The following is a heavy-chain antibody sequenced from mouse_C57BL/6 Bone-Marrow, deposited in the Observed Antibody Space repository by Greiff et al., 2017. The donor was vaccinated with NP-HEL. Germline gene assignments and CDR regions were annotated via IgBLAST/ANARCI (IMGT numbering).Heavy chain of an antibody. V-gene: IGHV1-64*01. CDR1: GYTFTSYW. J-gene: IGHJ4*01. CDR3: ARGDYYDYYYAMDY. CDR2: IHPNSGST. D-gene: IGHD2-4*01. Sequence: VQLQQPGAELVKPGASVKLSCKASGYTFTSYWMHWVKQRPGQGLEWIGMIHPNSGSTNYNEKFKSKATLTVDKSSSTAYMQLSSLTSEDSAVYYCARGDYYDYYYAMDYWGQGTSVTVSS.